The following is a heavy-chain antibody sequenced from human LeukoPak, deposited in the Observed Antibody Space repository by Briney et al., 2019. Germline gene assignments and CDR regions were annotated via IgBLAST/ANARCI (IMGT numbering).Heavy chain of an antibody. CDR1: GFTFSSYW. J-gene: IGHJ2*01. Sequence: GGSLRLSCAASGFTFSSYWMSWVRQAPGKGLEWVANIKVDGSTLYYVDSVKGRFTISRNNAENSLFLQMSTLRVEDTAVYYCVEVAVSNSWFFDLWGRGTLVTVPS. D-gene: IGHD4-11*01. V-gene: IGHV3-7*01. CDR2: IKVDGSTL. CDR3: VEVAVSNSWFFDL.